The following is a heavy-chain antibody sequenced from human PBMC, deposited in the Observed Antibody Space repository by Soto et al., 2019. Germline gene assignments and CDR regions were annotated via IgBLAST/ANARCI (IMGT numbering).Heavy chain of an antibody. CDR2: IYYSGST. CDR1: GGSISSYY. J-gene: IGHJ6*03. D-gene: IGHD2-15*01. CDR3: ARGGLEYCSGGICYSGQYYYYYMDV. Sequence: KTSETLSLTCTVSGGSISSYYWSWIRQPPGKGLEWIGYIYYSGSTNYNPSLKSRVTISLDTSKNQFSLKLSSVTAADTAVYYCARGGLEYCSGGICYSGQYYYYYMDVWGKGTTVTVSS. V-gene: IGHV4-59*01.